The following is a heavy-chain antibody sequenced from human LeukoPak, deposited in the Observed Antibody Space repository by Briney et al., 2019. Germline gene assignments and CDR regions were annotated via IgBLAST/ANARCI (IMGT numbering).Heavy chain of an antibody. J-gene: IGHJ3*02. Sequence: GGSLRLSCAASGFTFSSYAMSWVRQAPGKGLEWVSGITVSGGTTHYADSVKDRFTISRDNSKNTLYLQMNSLRAEDTAVYYCAKETVVVVAATPDSFDIWGQATMVTVFS. V-gene: IGHV3-23*01. CDR2: ITVSGGTT. D-gene: IGHD2-15*01. CDR3: AKETVVVVAATPDSFDI. CDR1: GFTFSSYA.